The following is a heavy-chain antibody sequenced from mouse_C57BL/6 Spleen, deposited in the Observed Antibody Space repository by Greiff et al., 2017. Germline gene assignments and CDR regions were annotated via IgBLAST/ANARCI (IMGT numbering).Heavy chain of an antibody. CDR1: GFSFTSYG. J-gene: IGHJ4*01. Sequence: VQLVESGPGLVAPSQSLSITCTVSGFSFTSYGVSWVRQPPGKGLEWLGVIWGDGSTNYHSALISSLSTSKDNSKSQVFLKLNSLHTDDTATYYCAKTGDGYYDYAMDYWGQGTSVTVSS. CDR3: AKTGDGYYDYAMDY. CDR2: IWGDGST. D-gene: IGHD2-3*01. V-gene: IGHV2-3*01.